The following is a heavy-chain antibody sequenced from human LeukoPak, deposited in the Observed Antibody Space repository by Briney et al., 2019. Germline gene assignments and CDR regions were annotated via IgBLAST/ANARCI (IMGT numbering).Heavy chain of an antibody. CDR1: GFTFSTYT. D-gene: IGHD3-22*01. V-gene: IGHV3-23*01. CDR3: ARDLVVVTRFDY. Sequence: PGGSLRLSCAASGFTFSTYTMYWVRHPPGKGLEWVSIIGSSGGGIHYADSVKGRFTISRDNSKNTLYLQMNSLRAEDTAVYYCARDLVVVTRFDYWGQGTLDTVSS. CDR2: IGSSGGGI. J-gene: IGHJ4*02.